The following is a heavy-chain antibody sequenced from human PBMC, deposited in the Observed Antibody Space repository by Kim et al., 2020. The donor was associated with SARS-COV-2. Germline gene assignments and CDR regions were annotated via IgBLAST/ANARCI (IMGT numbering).Heavy chain of an antibody. J-gene: IGHJ2*01. CDR3: SRRAAWGYFDL. Sequence: SETLSLTCTVSGGSISSSSYYWGWIRQPPGKGLEWIGSIYYSGSTYYNPSLKSRVTISVDTSKNQFSLKLSSVTAADTAVYYCSRRAAWGYFDLWGRGTLVTVSS. CDR2: IYYSGST. D-gene: IGHD6-13*01. V-gene: IGHV4-39*01. CDR1: GGSISSSSYY.